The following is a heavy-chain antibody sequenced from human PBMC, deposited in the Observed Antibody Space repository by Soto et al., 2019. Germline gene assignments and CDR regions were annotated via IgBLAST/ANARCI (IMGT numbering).Heavy chain of an antibody. J-gene: IGHJ4*02. CDR2: INHSGST. CDR1: GDSITSNSYY. V-gene: IGHV4-39*07. Sequence: PSETLSLTRTVSGDSITSNSYYWSWIRQPPGKGLEWIGEINHSGSTNYNPSLKSRVTISVDTSKNQFSLKLSSVTAADTAVYYCARAAPRYCSGGSCYSERDYWGQGTLVTVSS. CDR3: ARAAPRYCSGGSCYSERDY. D-gene: IGHD2-15*01.